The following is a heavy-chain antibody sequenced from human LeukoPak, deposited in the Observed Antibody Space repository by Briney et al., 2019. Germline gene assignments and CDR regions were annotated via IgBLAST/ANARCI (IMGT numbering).Heavy chain of an antibody. CDR1: GYTFTGYY. CDR3: ARGSSDGYYDSSGSYGY. D-gene: IGHD3-22*01. J-gene: IGHJ4*02. Sequence: GASVKVSCKASGYTFTGYYMHWVRQAPGQGLEWMGWINPNSGGTNYAQKFQGRVTMTRDTSISTAYMELSSLRSEDTAVYYCARGSSDGYYDSSGSYGYWGQGTLVTVSS. CDR2: INPNSGGT. V-gene: IGHV1-2*02.